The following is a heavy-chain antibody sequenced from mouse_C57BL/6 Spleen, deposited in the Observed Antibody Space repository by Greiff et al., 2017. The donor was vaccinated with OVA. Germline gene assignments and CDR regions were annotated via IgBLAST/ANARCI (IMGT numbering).Heavy chain of an antibody. J-gene: IGHJ2*01. Sequence: QVQLQQSGAELARPGASVKLSCKASGYTFTSYGISWVKQRTGQGLEWIGEIYPRSGNTYYNEKFKGKATLAADKSSSTAYMELRNLTSEDAAVYFCARKHYGSSYYFDYWGQGTTLTVSS. CDR2: IYPRSGNT. D-gene: IGHD1-1*01. CDR3: ARKHYGSSYYFDY. CDR1: GYTFTSYG. V-gene: IGHV1-81*01.